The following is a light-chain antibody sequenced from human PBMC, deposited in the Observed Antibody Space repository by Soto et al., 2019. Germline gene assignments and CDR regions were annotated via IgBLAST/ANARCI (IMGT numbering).Light chain of an antibody. J-gene: IGLJ3*02. Sequence: QSALTQPRSVSGSPGQSVTISCTGTSSDVGGYNYVSWYQQHPGKAPKLMIYDVSKRPSGVPDRFSGSKSGITASLTVSGLQAEDEADYYCCSYAGSSTRVFGGGTKLTLL. CDR2: DVS. CDR3: CSYAGSSTRV. V-gene: IGLV2-11*01. CDR1: SSDVGGYNY.